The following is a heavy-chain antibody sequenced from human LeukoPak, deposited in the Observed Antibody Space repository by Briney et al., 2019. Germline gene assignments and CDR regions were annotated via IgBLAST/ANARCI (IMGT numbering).Heavy chain of an antibody. D-gene: IGHD3-9*01. Sequence: ASVKVSCKASGYTFTGYYMHWVRQAPGQVLEWMGWINPNSGGTNYAQKFQGRVTMTRDTSISTAYMELSRLRSDDTAVYYCARGSLNYDILTGYSAYDAFDIWGQGTMVTVSS. J-gene: IGHJ3*02. V-gene: IGHV1-2*02. CDR1: GYTFTGYY. CDR3: ARGSLNYDILTGYSAYDAFDI. CDR2: INPNSGGT.